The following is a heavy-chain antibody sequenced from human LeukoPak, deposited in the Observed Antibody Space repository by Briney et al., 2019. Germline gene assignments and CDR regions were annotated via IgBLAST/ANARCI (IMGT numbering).Heavy chain of an antibody. CDR3: ARGTIVGAVDY. CDR2: IKQDGSEK. V-gene: IGHV3-7*05. D-gene: IGHD1-26*01. CDR1: GFTFRNYW. Sequence: GGSLRLSCAASGFTFRNYWMAWVRQAPGKGLEWVANIKQDGSEKYYLDSVQGRFTISRDNARNSLYLQMNSLRGDDTAVYYCARGTIVGAVDYWGQGTLVTVSS. J-gene: IGHJ4*02.